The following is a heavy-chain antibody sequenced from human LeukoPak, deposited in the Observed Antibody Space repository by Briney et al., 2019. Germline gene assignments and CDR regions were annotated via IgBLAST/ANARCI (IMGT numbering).Heavy chain of an antibody. D-gene: IGHD2-2*01. CDR2: INPSGGST. V-gene: IGHV1-46*03. Sequence: GASVKVSCKASGYTFTSYYMHWVRQAPGQGLEWMGIINPSGGSTSYAQKFQGRVTMTRDTSTSTVYMELSSLRSEDTAVYYCARGGKDIVVVPAVTPSYYYYYMDVWGKGTTVTVSS. CDR3: ARGGKDIVVVPAVTPSYYYYYMDV. J-gene: IGHJ6*03. CDR1: GYTFTSYY.